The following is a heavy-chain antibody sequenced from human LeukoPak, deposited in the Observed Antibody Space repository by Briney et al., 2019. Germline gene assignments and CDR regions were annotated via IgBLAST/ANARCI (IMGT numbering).Heavy chain of an antibody. V-gene: IGHV4-30-2*01. CDR3: ARASPTLYGMDV. D-gene: IGHD2/OR15-2a*01. J-gene: IGHJ6*02. Sequence: TLSLTCTVSGGSISSGGYSWSWIRQPPGKGLEWIGYIYHSGGTYYNPSLKSRVTISVDRSKNQFSLELSSVTAADTAVYYCARASPTLYGMDVWGQGTTVTVSS. CDR1: GGSISSGGYS. CDR2: IYHSGGT.